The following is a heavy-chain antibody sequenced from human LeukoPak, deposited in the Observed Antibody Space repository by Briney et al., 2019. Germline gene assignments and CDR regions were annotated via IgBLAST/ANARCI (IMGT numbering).Heavy chain of an antibody. J-gene: IGHJ4*02. CDR1: GFTFSSYW. CDR3: ARGSYYFPFDY. CDR2: INSDGSST. Sequence: PGGSLRLSCAASGFTFSSYWMHWVRQAPGKGLVWVSRINSDGSSTSYADSVKGRFTISRDNAKNTLYLQMNSLRAEDTAVYYCARGSYYFPFDYWGQGTLVTVSS. V-gene: IGHV3-74*01. D-gene: IGHD1-26*01.